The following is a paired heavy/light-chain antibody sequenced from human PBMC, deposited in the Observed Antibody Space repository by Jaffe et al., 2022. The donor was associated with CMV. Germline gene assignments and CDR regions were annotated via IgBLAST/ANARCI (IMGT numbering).Light chain of an antibody. CDR1: QSVSSSY. CDR3: QQYGSSLT. J-gene: IGKJ1*01. CDR2: GAS. V-gene: IGKV3-20*01. Sequence: EIVLTQSPGTLSLSPGERATLSCRASQSVSSSYLAWYQQKPGQAPRLLIYGASSRATGIPDRFSGSGSGTDFTLTISRLEPEDFAVYYCQQYGSSLTFGQGTKVEIK.
Heavy chain of an antibody. J-gene: IGHJ4*02. CDR2: IYPGDSDT. CDR1: GYSFTSYW. V-gene: IGHV5-51*01. CDR3: ARHGREHYDILTGYYNMPFDY. Sequence: EVQLVQSGAEVKKPGESLKISCKGSGYSFTSYWIGWVRQMPGKGLEWMGIIYPGDSDTRYSPSFQGQVTISADKSISTAYLQWSSLKASDTAMYYCARHGREHYDILTGYYNMPFDYWGQGTLVTVSS. D-gene: IGHD3-9*01.